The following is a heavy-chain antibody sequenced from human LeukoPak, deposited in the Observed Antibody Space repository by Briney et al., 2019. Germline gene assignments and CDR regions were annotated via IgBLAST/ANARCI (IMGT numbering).Heavy chain of an antibody. CDR1: GPSIRNFY. CDR2: IYYSDFT. V-gene: IGHV4-59*01. D-gene: IGHD1-26*01. Sequence: PSETLSLTCTVSGPSIRNFYWSWIRQPPRKGREWVGSIYYSDFTNYNPSLKSRVPIFLDTSKNQFSLKLNSVTAADTAVYYCARDIVGATRWFDPWGQGTLVTVSS. CDR3: ARDIVGATRWFDP. J-gene: IGHJ5*02.